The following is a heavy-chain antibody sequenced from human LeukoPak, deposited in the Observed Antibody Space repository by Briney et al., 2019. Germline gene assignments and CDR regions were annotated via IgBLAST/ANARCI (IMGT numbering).Heavy chain of an antibody. CDR3: ARGPPLDYYDSSGYSPFDY. J-gene: IGHJ4*02. Sequence: SETLSLTCAVYGGSFSGYYWSWIRQPPGKGLEWIGEINHSGSTNHNPSLKSRVTISVDTSKNQFSLKLSSVTAADTAVYYCARGPPLDYYDSSGYSPFDYWGQGTLVTVSS. CDR1: GGSFSGYY. CDR2: INHSGST. D-gene: IGHD3-22*01. V-gene: IGHV4-34*01.